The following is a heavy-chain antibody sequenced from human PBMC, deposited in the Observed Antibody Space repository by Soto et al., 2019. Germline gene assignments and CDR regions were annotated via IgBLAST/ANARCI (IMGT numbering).Heavy chain of an antibody. CDR2: INGGNAYA. V-gene: IGHV1-3*01. D-gene: IGHD3-16*01. J-gene: IGHJ4*02. CDR3: ARHGGAGENDY. Sequence: QVPLVQSGAEVKKPGASVKISCKASGYTFTAYMMHWVRQAPGQRLEWMGWINGGNAYAKYSQRFQGRVTLTGGTCASTGFWVLSCLTFDDTAVYYCARHGGAGENDYWGQGTQVPVSS. CDR1: GYTFTAYM.